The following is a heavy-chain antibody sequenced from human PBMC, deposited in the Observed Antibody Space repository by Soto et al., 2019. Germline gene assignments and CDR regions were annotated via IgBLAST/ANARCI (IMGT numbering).Heavy chain of an antibody. CDR3: ARGVPAARYYYYYYMDV. J-gene: IGHJ6*03. V-gene: IGHV1-8*01. D-gene: IGHD2-2*01. CDR1: GYTFTSYD. Sequence: ASVKVSCKASGYTFTSYDINSVRQATGQGLEWMGWMNPNSGNTGYAQKFQGRVTMTRNTSISTAYMELSSLRSEDTAVYYCARGVPAARYYYYYYMDVWGKGTTVTVSS. CDR2: MNPNSGNT.